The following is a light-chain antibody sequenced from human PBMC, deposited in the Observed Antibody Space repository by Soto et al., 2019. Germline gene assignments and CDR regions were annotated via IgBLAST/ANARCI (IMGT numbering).Light chain of an antibody. V-gene: IGKV1-5*03. Sequence: DIQMTQSPSTVSASVGDRVTITCLASIDFSNWLAWYQQKPGKAPKLLIYKTSTLESGVPSRFSGSGSGTEFTLTISSLQPDDSATYYCLQYNSYLWTFGQGTKVEVK. J-gene: IGKJ1*01. CDR2: KTS. CDR3: LQYNSYLWT. CDR1: IDFSNW.